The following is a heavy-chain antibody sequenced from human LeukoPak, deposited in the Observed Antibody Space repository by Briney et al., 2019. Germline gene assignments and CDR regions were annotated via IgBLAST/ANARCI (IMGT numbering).Heavy chain of an antibody. D-gene: IGHD5-18*01. CDR2: IYYSGST. V-gene: IGHV4-31*03. CDR3: ARDRQLWLQGHYGMDV. J-gene: IGHJ6*02. CDR1: GGSISSGGYY. Sequence: SETLSLTCTVSGGSISSGGYYWSWIRQHPGKGLEWIGYIYYSGSTYYNPSLKSRVTISVDTSKNQFSLKLSSVTAADTAVYYCARDRQLWLQGHYGMDVWGQGTTVTVSS.